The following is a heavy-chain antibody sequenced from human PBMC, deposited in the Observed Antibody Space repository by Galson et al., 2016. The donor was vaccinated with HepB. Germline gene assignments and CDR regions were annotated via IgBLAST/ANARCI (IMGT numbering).Heavy chain of an antibody. V-gene: IGHV3-33*01. D-gene: IGHD5-12*01. CDR2: IWSDGSIN. J-gene: IGHJ6*02. Sequence: SLRLSCAASGFTFSNYGMHWVRQAPGKGLEWVALIWSDGSINHNADSVKGRFTISRDNSESTVYLQMNSLRVEDTAVYYCARDRLGGRPTYYYYYDMDVWGQGTTATV. CDR1: GFTFSNYG. CDR3: ARDRLGGRPTYYYYYDMDV.